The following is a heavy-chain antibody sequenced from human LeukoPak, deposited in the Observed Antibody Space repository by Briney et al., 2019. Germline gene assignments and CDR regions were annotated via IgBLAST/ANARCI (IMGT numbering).Heavy chain of an antibody. CDR3: ARHYRLVGKVRFDP. Sequence: PSETLSLTCAVYGGSFSGYYWSWLRQPPGKGLEWIGEINHSGSTNYNPSLKSRVTISVDTSKNQFSLKLSSVTAADTAVYYCARHYRLVGKVRFDPWGQGTLVTVSS. D-gene: IGHD1-26*01. V-gene: IGHV4-34*01. CDR1: GGSFSGYY. J-gene: IGHJ5*02. CDR2: INHSGST.